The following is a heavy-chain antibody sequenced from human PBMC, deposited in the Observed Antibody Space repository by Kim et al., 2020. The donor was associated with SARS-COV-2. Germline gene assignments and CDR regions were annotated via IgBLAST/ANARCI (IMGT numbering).Heavy chain of an antibody. CDR3: ARDVATYYYGSGSHN. CDR1: GFTFSSYG. J-gene: IGHJ4*02. CDR2: IWYDGSNK. Sequence: GGSLRLSCAASGFTFSSYGMHWVRQAPGKGLEWVAAIWYDGSNKYYADSVKGRFTISRDNSKNTLYLQMNSLRAEDTAVYYCARDVATYYYGSGSHNWGQGALVTVSS. V-gene: IGHV3-33*01. D-gene: IGHD3-10*01.